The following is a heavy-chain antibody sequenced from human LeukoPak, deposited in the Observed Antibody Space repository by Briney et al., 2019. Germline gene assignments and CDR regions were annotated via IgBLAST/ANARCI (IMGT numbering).Heavy chain of an antibody. J-gene: IGHJ4*02. CDR2: IYYIVST. Sequence: SESLSLTCTVSGGSISSYSSGCVRQPPGEGRGWVGYIYYIVSTTYNTSLKSRVTISVDTSTNQFSLKMSSVTAADTAVYYCARGLYDILTGYYVFDYWGQGTLVTVSS. D-gene: IGHD3-9*01. V-gene: IGHV4-59*12. CDR1: GGSISSYS. CDR3: ARGLYDILTGYYVFDY.